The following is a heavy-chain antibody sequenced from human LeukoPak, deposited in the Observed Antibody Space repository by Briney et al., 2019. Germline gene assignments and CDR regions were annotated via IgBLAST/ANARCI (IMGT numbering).Heavy chain of an antibody. CDR3: ARTCSGGSCYSGYYDY. J-gene: IGHJ4*02. CDR2: ISAYNGNT. D-gene: IGHD2-15*01. Sequence: ASVKVSCKASGYTFTSYGISWVRQAPGQGLEWMGWISAYNGNTNYAQKLQGRVTMTTDTSTSTAYMELRSLRSDGTAVYYCARTCSGGSCYSGYYDYWGQGTLVTVSS. V-gene: IGHV1-18*01. CDR1: GYTFTSYG.